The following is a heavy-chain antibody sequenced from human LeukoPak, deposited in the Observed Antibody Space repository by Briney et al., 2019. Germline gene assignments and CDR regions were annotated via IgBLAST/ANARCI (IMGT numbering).Heavy chain of an antibody. D-gene: IGHD5-18*01. J-gene: IGHJ6*02. Sequence: GASVKVSCKASGYTFTSYGISWVRQAPGQGLEWMGWISAYNGNTNYAQKLQGRVTMTTDTSTSTAYMELRSLRSDDTAVYYCARRGYSYGSGPYYYYYYYGMDVWGQGTTVTVSS. V-gene: IGHV1-18*01. CDR3: ARRGYSYGSGPYYYYYYYGMDV. CDR2: ISAYNGNT. CDR1: GYTFTSYG.